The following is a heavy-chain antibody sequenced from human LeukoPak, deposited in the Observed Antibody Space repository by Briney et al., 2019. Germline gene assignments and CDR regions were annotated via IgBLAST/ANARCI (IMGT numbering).Heavy chain of an antibody. J-gene: IGHJ4*02. D-gene: IGHD3-22*01. CDR1: GGSFSGYY. CDR3: ARFPYYYDSSGPPH. Sequence: PSETLSLTCAVYGGSFSGYYWSWIRQPPGKGLEWIGEINHSGSTNYNPSLKSRVTISVDTSKSQFSLKLSSVTAADTAAYYCARFPYYYDSSGPPHWGQGTLVTVSS. V-gene: IGHV4-34*01. CDR2: INHSGST.